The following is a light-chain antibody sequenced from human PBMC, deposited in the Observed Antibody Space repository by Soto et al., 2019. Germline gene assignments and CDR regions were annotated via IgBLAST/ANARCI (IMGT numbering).Light chain of an antibody. Sequence: DIHITHSLSTLSASVEDRFTIIARPSQSFTRCWAWYQQKPGKAPNLLIYKTSSLESGVPSRFSGSGSGTEFTLTISSLQPDDFATYYCQHWTDYSWTFGQGTKVEVK. CDR2: KTS. J-gene: IGKJ1*01. CDR1: QSFTRC. V-gene: IGKV1-5*03. CDR3: QHWTDYSWT.